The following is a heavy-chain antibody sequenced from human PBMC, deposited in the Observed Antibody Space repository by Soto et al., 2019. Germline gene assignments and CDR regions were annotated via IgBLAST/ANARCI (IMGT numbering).Heavy chain of an antibody. CDR2: VYHTGRT. CDR1: GGSFKSGSYS. V-gene: IGHV4-61*01. D-gene: IGHD3-3*01. Sequence: ETLSLTCTVSGGSFKSGSYSWSWIRQPPGKGLEWIGYVYHTGRTSCNPSLKSRVSISMDTSKNQFSLNLDSVTAADTAVYFCARDFAYFDSWGQGTLVTVSS. CDR3: ARDFAYFDS. J-gene: IGHJ4*02.